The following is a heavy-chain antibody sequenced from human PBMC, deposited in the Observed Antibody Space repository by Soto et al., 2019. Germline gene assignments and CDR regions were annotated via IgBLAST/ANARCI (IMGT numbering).Heavy chain of an antibody. CDR3: ARDRGERNYGWFGELTNRFDP. V-gene: IGHV1-2*02. CDR1: GYTFTGYY. D-gene: IGHD3-10*01. CDR2: INPNSGGT. J-gene: IGHJ5*02. Sequence: GASVKVSCKASGYTFTGYYMHWVRQAPGRGLEWMGWINPNSGGTNYAQKFQGRVTMTRDTSISTAYMELSRLRSDDTAVYYCARDRGERNYGWFGELTNRFDPWGQGTLVTVSS.